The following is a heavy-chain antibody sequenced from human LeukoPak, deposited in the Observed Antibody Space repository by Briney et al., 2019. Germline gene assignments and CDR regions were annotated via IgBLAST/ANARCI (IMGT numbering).Heavy chain of an antibody. CDR3: TTDTGDSRSYYYYYYGMDV. D-gene: IGHD2-21*02. CDR2: IKSKTDGGTT. Sequence: PGGSLRLSCAASGFTFSNAWMSWVRQAPGKGLEWVGRIKSKTDGGTTDYAAPVKGRFTISRDDSKNTLYLQMNSLKTEDTAVYYCTTDTGDSRSYYYYYYGMDVWGQGTTVTVSS. J-gene: IGHJ6*02. CDR1: GFTFSNAW. V-gene: IGHV3-15*01.